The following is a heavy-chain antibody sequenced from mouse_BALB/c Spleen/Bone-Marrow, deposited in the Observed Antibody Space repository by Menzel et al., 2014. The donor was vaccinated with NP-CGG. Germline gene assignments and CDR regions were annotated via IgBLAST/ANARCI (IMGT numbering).Heavy chain of an antibody. CDR3: ARYYYGSSYWYFDV. J-gene: IGHJ1*01. D-gene: IGHD1-1*01. CDR2: IRYSGST. CDR1: GYSITSDYA. V-gene: IGHV3-2*02. Sequence: VQIQQSGPGLVKPSQSLSLTCTVTGYSITSDYAWNWIRQFPGNKLEWMGYIRYSGSTSYNPSLKSRISITRDTSKNQFFLQLNSVTTEDTATYYCARYYYGSSYWYFDVWGAGTTVTVSS.